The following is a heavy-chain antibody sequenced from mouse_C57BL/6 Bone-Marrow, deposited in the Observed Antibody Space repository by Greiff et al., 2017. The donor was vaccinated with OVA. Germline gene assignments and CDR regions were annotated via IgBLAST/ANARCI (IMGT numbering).Heavy chain of an antibody. Sequence: QVQLQQPGAELVKPGASVKMSCKASGYTFTSYWITWVKQRPGQGLEWIGDIYPGSGSTNYNEKFKSKATLTADKSSSTAYMELRSLTSEDSAVYFCARRLGRGDYWGQGTTLTVSS. D-gene: IGHD4-1*01. J-gene: IGHJ2*01. CDR2: IYPGSGST. CDR1: GYTFTSYW. V-gene: IGHV1-55*01. CDR3: ARRLGRGDY.